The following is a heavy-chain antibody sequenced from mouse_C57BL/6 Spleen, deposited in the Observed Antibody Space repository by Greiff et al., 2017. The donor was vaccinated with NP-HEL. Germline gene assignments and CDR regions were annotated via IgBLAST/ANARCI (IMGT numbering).Heavy chain of an antibody. V-gene: IGHV5-12*01. D-gene: IGHD2-1*01. Sequence: EVKLEESGGGLVQPGGSLKLSCAASGFTFSDYYMYWVRQTPEKRLEWVAYISNGGGSTYYPDTVKGRFTISRANAKNTLYLQMSRLKSEDTAMYYCARGGYGNYGGYAMDYWGQGTSVTVSS. CDR2: ISNGGGST. J-gene: IGHJ4*01. CDR1: GFTFSDYY. CDR3: ARGGYGNYGGYAMDY.